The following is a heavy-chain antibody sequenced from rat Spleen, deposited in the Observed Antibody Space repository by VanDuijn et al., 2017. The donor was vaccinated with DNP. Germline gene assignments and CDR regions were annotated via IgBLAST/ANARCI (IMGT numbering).Heavy chain of an antibody. J-gene: IGHJ1*01. D-gene: IGHD1-11*01. CDR1: GFTFSDYN. CDR2: ISTGGGNT. CDR3: TRHYAGWYFDF. Sequence: EVQLVESGGGPVQPGRSLKLSCVASGFTFSDYNMAWVRQAPTKGLEWVASISTGGGNTYYGDSVKGRFTVSRDDSRSTLYLQVNSLRSEDTATYYCTRHYAGWYFDFWGPGTMVTVSS. V-gene: IGHV5-25*01.